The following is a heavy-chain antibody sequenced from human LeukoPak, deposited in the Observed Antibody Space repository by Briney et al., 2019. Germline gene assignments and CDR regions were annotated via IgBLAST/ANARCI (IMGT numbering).Heavy chain of an antibody. CDR2: ISYDGSNK. J-gene: IGHJ5*02. Sequence: PGRSLRLSCAASGFTFSSYAMHWVRQAPGKGLEWVAVISYDGSNKYYADSVKGRFTISRDNSKNTLYLQMNSLRAEDTAVYYCARGGFDWLNVDWFDPWGQGTLVTVSS. CDR3: ARGGFDWLNVDWFDP. CDR1: GFTFSSYA. V-gene: IGHV3-30-3*01. D-gene: IGHD3-9*01.